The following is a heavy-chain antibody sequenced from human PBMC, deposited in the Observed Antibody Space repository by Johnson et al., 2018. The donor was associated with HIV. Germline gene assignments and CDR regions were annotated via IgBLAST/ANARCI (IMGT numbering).Heavy chain of an antibody. V-gene: IGHV3-20*04. Sequence: EVQLVESGGGVVRPGGSLRLSCAASGFTFDDYGMSWVRQAPGKGLEWVSGINWNGGSTGYADSVKGRFTISRDSAKNSLYLQMNSLRAEDTALYYCARDRKSGSYGVDAFDIWGQGTMVTVSS. J-gene: IGHJ3*02. CDR3: ARDRKSGSYGVDAFDI. D-gene: IGHD1-26*01. CDR2: INWNGGST. CDR1: GFTFDDYG.